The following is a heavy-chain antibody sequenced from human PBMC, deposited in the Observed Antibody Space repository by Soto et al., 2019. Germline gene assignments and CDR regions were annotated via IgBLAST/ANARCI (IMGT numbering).Heavy chain of an antibody. Sequence: PGGSLRLSCAASGFTFSSYAMHWVRQAPGKGLEWVAVISYDGSNKYYADSVKGRFTISRDNSKNTLYLQMNSLRAEDTAVYYCAREGGLYYDSSGYYYGPFDYWGQGTLVTVSS. CDR2: ISYDGSNK. CDR3: AREGGLYYDSSGYYYGPFDY. CDR1: GFTFSSYA. D-gene: IGHD3-22*01. V-gene: IGHV3-30-3*01. J-gene: IGHJ4*02.